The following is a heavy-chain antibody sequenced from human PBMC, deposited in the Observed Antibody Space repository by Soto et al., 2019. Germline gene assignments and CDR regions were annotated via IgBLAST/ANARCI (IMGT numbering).Heavy chain of an antibody. V-gene: IGHV3-23*01. CDR1: GFTFSNYA. Sequence: EVQLLESGGGLVQPGESLRLSCAVSGFTFSNYAMSWVRQVPGKGLEWVSTISGSGGSTYYADSVKGRFTISRDNSKNTLYLQMNGLRAEDTAVYYCVKQQMRDIWVFDYWGQGTLVTVSS. CDR2: ISGSGGST. CDR3: VKQQMRDIWVFDY. D-gene: IGHD6-13*01. J-gene: IGHJ4*02.